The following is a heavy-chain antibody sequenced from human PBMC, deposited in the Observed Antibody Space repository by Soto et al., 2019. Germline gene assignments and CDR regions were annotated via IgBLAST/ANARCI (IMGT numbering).Heavy chain of an antibody. CDR2: IIPIFGTA. CDR1: GGTFSSYA. CDR3: ARDHFSYDSSGYYVDYYYGMDV. V-gene: IGHV1-69*13. Sequence: ASVKVSCKASGGTFSSYAISWVRQAPGQGLEWMGGIIPIFGTANYAKKFQGRVTITADESTSTAYMELRSLRSEDTAVYYCARDHFSYDSSGYYVDYYYGMDVWGQGTTVTVSS. J-gene: IGHJ6*02. D-gene: IGHD3-22*01.